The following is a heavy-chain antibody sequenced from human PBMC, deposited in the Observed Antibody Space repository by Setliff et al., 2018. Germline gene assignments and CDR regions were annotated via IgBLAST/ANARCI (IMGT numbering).Heavy chain of an antibody. CDR3: ARDRVPITMIVVVTPNYYMDV. D-gene: IGHD3-22*01. CDR2: INPNSGGT. CDR1: GYTFTGYY. V-gene: IGHV1-2*02. Sequence: GASVKVSCKASGYTFTGYYMHWVRQAPGQGLEWMGWINPNSGGTNYAQKFQGRVTMTRDTSISTAYMELSRLRSDDTAVYYCARDRVPITMIVVVTPNYYMDVWGKGTTVTVSS. J-gene: IGHJ6*03.